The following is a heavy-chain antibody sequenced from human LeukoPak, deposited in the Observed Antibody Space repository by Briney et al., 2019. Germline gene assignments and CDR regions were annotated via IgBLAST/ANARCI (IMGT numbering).Heavy chain of an antibody. D-gene: IGHD3-3*01. CDR1: GFTFSSYG. J-gene: IGHJ4*02. CDR3: ARVLQGEWFFDY. CDR2: ISHDGSNN. Sequence: GGSLRLSCEASGFTFSSYGMHWVSRAPGKGLEWMTVISHDGSNNYYVDSVKGRFTISRDNSKSTLYLQMNSPRAEDTAVYYCARVLQGEWFFDYWGQGTLVTVS. V-gene: IGHV3-30*03.